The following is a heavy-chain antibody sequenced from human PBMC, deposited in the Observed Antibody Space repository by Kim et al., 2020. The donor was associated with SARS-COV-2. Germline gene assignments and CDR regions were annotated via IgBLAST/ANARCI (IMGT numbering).Heavy chain of an antibody. CDR3: ARRGGATTDAFDI. D-gene: IGHD1-26*01. Sequence: NPSLKSRVTISVDTSKNQFSLKLSSVTAADTAVYYCARRGGATTDAFDIWGQGTMVTVSS. V-gene: IGHV4-39*01. J-gene: IGHJ3*02.